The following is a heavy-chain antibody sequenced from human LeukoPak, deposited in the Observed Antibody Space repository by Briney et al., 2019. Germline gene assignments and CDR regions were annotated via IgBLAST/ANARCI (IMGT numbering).Heavy chain of an antibody. D-gene: IGHD2-2*01. J-gene: IGHJ4*02. CDR2: VSTNDGNT. CDR1: GYTFTNYH. CDR3: AVSDIVVVPAAMYYFDY. V-gene: IGHV1-18*01. Sequence: ASVKVSCKASGYTFTNYHIAWVRQAPGQGLEWMGWVSTNDGNTVYAQRLQGRVTITADESTSTAYMELSSLRSEDTAVYYCAVSDIVVVPAAMYYFDYWGQGTLVTVSS.